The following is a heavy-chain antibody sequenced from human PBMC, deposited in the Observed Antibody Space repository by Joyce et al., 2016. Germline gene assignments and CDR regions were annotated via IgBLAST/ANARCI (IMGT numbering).Heavy chain of an antibody. CDR2: IYYGETT. CDR3: TRDREGGNFGL. J-gene: IGHJ2*01. Sequence: QVQLQESGPGLVKPSQTLSLTCAVSGDSISDGGYYWSWIRQHPAKGLEWIGYIYYGETTSYNPSLKSRLMISIDTSKNQFSLTLSSVTAADTAVYYCTRDREGGNFGLWGRGTLVVVSS. D-gene: IGHD3-16*01. V-gene: IGHV4-31*11. CDR1: GDSISDGGYY.